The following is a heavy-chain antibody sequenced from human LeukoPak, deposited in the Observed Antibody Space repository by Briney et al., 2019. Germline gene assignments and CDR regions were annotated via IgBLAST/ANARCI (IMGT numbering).Heavy chain of an antibody. Sequence: ASVKVSCKASGYTFTSYAMHWVRQAPGQRLEWMGWINAGNGNTKYSQKFQGRVTITRDTSASTAYMELSSLRSEDTAVYYCARAGTAATPGYYMDVWGKGTTVTVSS. CDR2: INAGNGNT. J-gene: IGHJ6*03. V-gene: IGHV1-3*01. CDR1: GYTFTSYA. D-gene: IGHD2-15*01. CDR3: ARAGTAATPGYYMDV.